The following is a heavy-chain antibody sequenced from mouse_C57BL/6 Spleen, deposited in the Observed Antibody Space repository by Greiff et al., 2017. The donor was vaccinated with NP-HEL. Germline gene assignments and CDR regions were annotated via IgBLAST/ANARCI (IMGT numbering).Heavy chain of an antibody. CDR1: GYTFTSYW. Sequence: VQLQQPGAELVKPGASVKLSCKASGYTFTSYWMQWVKQRPGQGLEWIGEIDPSDSYTNYNQKFKGKATLTVDTSSSTAYMQLSSLTSEDSAVYYCARKKGLGPYYYAMDYWGQGTSVTVSS. CDR3: ARKKGLGPYYYAMDY. D-gene: IGHD4-1*01. V-gene: IGHV1-50*01. J-gene: IGHJ4*01. CDR2: IDPSDSYT.